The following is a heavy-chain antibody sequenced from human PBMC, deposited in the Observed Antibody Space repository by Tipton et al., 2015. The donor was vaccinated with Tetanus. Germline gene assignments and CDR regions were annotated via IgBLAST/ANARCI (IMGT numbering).Heavy chain of an antibody. CDR3: ARAHCTDGVCNFDF. CDR2: IYPGDSDT. D-gene: IGHD2-8*01. CDR1: GYIFNNYW. J-gene: IGHJ4*02. V-gene: IGHV5-51*01. Sequence: VQLVQSGGEVKKPGESLKISCKGSGYIFNNYWIGWVRQKPGKGLEWMGFIYPGDSDTRYSPSFQGQVTISVDKSINTAYLQWGSLKAADSSMLYCARAHCTDGVCNFDFWGQGALVTVAS.